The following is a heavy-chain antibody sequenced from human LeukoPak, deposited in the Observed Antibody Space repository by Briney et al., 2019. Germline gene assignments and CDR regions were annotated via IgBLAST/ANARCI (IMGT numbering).Heavy chain of an antibody. J-gene: IGHJ4*02. CDR1: GYTFTSYG. CDR2: ISAYNGNT. Sequence: ASVKVSCTASGYTFTSYGISWVRQAPGQGLEWMGWISAYNGNTNYAQKLQGRVTMTTDTSTSTAYMELRSLRSDDTAVYYCARVYHTMVRGVITCDYWGQGTLVTVSS. CDR3: ARVYHTMVRGVITCDY. D-gene: IGHD3-10*01. V-gene: IGHV1-18*01.